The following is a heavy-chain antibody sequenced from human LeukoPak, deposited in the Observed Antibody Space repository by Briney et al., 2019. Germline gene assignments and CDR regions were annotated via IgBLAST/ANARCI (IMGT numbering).Heavy chain of an antibody. V-gene: IGHV1-18*01. J-gene: IGHJ5*02. CDR2: ISAYNGNT. CDR1: GGTFTSYG. Sequence: ASVKVSCKASGGTFTSYGISWVRQAPGQGLEWMGWISAYNGNTNYAQKLQGRVTMTTDTSTSTAYMELRSLRSDDTAVYYCARSPRLGVLNWFDPWGQGTLVTVSS. CDR3: ARSPRLGVLNWFDP. D-gene: IGHD3-22*01.